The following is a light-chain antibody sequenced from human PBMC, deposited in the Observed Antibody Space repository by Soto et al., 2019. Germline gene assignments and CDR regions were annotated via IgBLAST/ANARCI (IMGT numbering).Light chain of an antibody. Sequence: DIQRPQSPSTLSASVGARVTIPCRASQSISSWLAWYQQKPGKAPKLLIYKASTLKSGVPSRFSGSGSGTEFTLTISSLQPDDFATYYCQHYNSYSEAFGQGTKVDIK. CDR2: KAS. J-gene: IGKJ1*01. CDR1: QSISSW. V-gene: IGKV1-5*03. CDR3: QHYNSYSEA.